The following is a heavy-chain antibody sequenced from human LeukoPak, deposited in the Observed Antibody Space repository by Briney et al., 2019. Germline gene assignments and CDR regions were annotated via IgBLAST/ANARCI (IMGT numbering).Heavy chain of an antibody. CDR1: GGSTSNSNCY. CDR2: IYYSGST. V-gene: IGHV4-39*01. Sequence: SETLSLTCIVSGGSTSNSNCYWGWIRQPPGKGLEWIASIYYSGSTYYNPSLKSRVTISVDTSKHQFSLKLNSVTAADTAMYYCARRCGTFDYWGQGTLVTVSS. J-gene: IGHJ4*02. D-gene: IGHD2-21*01. CDR3: ARRCGTFDY.